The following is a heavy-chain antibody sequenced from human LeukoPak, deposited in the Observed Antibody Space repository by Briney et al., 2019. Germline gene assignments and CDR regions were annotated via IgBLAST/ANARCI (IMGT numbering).Heavy chain of an antibody. Sequence: GGSLRLSCAASGLDFSTYGMRWVRQAPGKGLEWVAVISYDGSSKYYADSVKGRFTISRDSPENTLHLQMNSLRAEDTAVYHRTTEEYYYGMAVWGQGTTVTVSS. CDR2: ISYDGSSK. J-gene: IGHJ6*02. D-gene: IGHD1-1*01. V-gene: IGHV3-30*03. CDR3: TTEEYYYGMAV. CDR1: GLDFSTYG.